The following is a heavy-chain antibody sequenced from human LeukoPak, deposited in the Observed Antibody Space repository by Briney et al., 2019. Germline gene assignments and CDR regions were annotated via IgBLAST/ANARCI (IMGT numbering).Heavy chain of an antibody. Sequence: GGSLRLSCAASGFTFSSYAMSWVRQAPGKGLEWVSAFSATGGNTHYADSVKGRFTISRDNSKNTLFLQMNSLRAEDTAVYYCAKVQVGGVFDTWGQGTLVTVSS. CDR2: FSATGGNT. J-gene: IGHJ5*02. D-gene: IGHD2-8*02. V-gene: IGHV3-23*01. CDR1: GFTFSSYA. CDR3: AKVQVGGVFDT.